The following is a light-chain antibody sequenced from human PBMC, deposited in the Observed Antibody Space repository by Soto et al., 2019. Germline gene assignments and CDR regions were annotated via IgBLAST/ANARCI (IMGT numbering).Light chain of an antibody. CDR2: DAS. J-gene: IGKJ3*01. CDR3: QQRSNWPPGFT. CDR1: QSVSSY. V-gene: IGKV3-11*01. Sequence: EIVLTQSPATLSLSLGERATLSCRASQSVSSYLAWYQQKPGQAPRLLIYDASNRATGIPARFSGSGSGTDFALTISSLVPEDFAVYYCQQRSNWPPGFTFGPGTKVDIK.